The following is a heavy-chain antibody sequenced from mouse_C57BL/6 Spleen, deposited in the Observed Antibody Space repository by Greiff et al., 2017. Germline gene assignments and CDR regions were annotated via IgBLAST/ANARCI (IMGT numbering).Heavy chain of an antibody. J-gene: IGHJ2*01. Sequence: QVQLQQPGAELVKPGASVKLSCKASGYTFTSYWMHWVKQRPGQGLEWIGMIHPNSGSTNYNEKFKSKATLTVDKSSSTAYMQLSSLTSEDSAVYYCARDGDDYPYFDYWGQGTTLTVSS. D-gene: IGHD2-4*01. CDR1: GYTFTSYW. CDR3: ARDGDDYPYFDY. CDR2: IHPNSGST. V-gene: IGHV1-64*01.